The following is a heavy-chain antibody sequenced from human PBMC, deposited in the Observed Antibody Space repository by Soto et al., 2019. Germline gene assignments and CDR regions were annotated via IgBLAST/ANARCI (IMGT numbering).Heavy chain of an antibody. CDR2: ITPVLGVE. CDR3: ARDQTVFDY. D-gene: IGHD4-17*01. J-gene: IGHJ4*02. Sequence: QVHLVQSGAEVKKPGSSVKVSCKASGATFSRDTFSWVRQAPGQGLEWVGRITPVLGVEIYAQRFQGRVTITADTSATTVYMELSSLTSEDTAMYFCARDQTVFDYWGQGTLVTVSS. CDR1: GATFSRDT. V-gene: IGHV1-69*08.